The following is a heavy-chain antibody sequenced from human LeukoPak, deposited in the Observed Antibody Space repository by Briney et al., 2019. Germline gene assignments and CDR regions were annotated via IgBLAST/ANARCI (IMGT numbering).Heavy chain of an antibody. CDR1: GFPFSGNS. CDR3: AKDPYSSSWYYFDY. Sequence: GGSLRLSCAASGFPFSGNSMSWVRQVPGRGLEWVSGVGGDEKTHYADSVKGRFTISRDNSKNTLYLQMNSLRAEDTAVYYCAKDPYSSSWYYFDYWGQGTLVTVSS. V-gene: IGHV3-23*01. D-gene: IGHD6-13*01. CDR2: VGGDEKT. J-gene: IGHJ4*02.